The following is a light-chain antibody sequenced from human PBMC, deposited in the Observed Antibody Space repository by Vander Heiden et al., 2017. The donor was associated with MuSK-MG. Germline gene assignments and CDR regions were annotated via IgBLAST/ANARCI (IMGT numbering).Light chain of an antibody. J-gene: IGKJ3*01. V-gene: IGKV1-27*01. Sequence: DIKMTQSPSSLSASVGDRVTITCRASQGISNYLAWYQQKPGKVPKLLIYAASTLQSGVPSRFSGSGSGTDFTLTISSLQPEDVATYYCQKYNSAPPMITVGPGTKVDIK. CDR2: AAS. CDR3: QKYNSAPPMIT. CDR1: QGISNY.